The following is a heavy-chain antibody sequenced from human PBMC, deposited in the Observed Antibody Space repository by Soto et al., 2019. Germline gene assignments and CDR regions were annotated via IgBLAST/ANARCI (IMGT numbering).Heavy chain of an antibody. CDR3: VRDLALMADY. CDR2: ILYDGSKK. Sequence: GGSLRLPCVASGFNLNTYGIYWVRQAPGKGLQWVAQILYDGSKKHYADSVRGRFTITRDNSKNTVYLQMDSLRVDDTAMYYCVRDLALMADYWGQGTLVTVSS. CDR1: GFNLNTYG. V-gene: IGHV3-30*03. D-gene: IGHD3-16*01. J-gene: IGHJ4*02.